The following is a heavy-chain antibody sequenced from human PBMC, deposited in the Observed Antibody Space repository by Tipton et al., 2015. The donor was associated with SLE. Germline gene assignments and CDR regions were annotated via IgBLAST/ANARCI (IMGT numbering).Heavy chain of an antibody. D-gene: IGHD2-8*01. CDR3: ARDCTTGVCYTTSFGD. V-gene: IGHV4-34*01. Sequence: TLSLTCAVYGGSFSDYSWSWIRQPPGKGLEWIGEINHSGSTNYNPSLKSRVTISIDTSKSQFSLSLTSVTAADTAVYYCARDCTTGVCYTTSFGDWGQGTLVTVSP. CDR1: GGSFSDYS. J-gene: IGHJ4*02. CDR2: INHSGST.